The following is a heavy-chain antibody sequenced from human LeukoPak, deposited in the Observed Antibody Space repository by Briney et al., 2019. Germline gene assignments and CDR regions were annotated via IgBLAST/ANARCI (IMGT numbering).Heavy chain of an antibody. V-gene: IGHV3-23*01. Sequence: GGSLRLSCAASGSTFSTYSMSWVRQAPGKGLEWVSAISGSGGSTYYADSVKGRFTISRDNSKNTLYLQMNSLRAEDTAVYYCAKDGGYCTNGVCYKDYWGQGTLVTVSS. CDR2: ISGSGGST. J-gene: IGHJ4*02. CDR3: AKDGGYCTNGVCYKDY. CDR1: GSTFSTYS. D-gene: IGHD2-8*01.